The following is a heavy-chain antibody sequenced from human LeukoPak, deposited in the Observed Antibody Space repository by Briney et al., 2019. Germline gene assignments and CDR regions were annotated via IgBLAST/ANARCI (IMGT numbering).Heavy chain of an antibody. J-gene: IGHJ4*02. Sequence: GGSLRLSCTASGFPFSDYYIDWVRQAPGKGLEWVSSVSSSSSYIYYADSVKGRFTISRDNAKNSLYLQMNSLRAEDTAVYYCARRYSSSSGDYWGQGTLVTVSS. V-gene: IGHV3-21*01. D-gene: IGHD6-6*01. CDR1: GFPFSDYY. CDR3: ARRYSSSSGDY. CDR2: VSSSSSYI.